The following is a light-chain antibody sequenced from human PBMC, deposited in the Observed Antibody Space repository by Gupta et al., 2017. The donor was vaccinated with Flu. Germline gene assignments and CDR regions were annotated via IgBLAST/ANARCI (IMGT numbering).Light chain of an antibody. CDR1: GHSSYA. J-gene: IGLJ3*02. Sequence: GHSSYAIAWHQQQPEKGPRYLMRLNSDGSHSKGDGIPDRFSGSSSGAERYLTISSLQSEDEADYYCQTWGTGPLVFGGGTKLTVL. V-gene: IGLV4-69*01. CDR2: LNSDGSH. CDR3: QTWGTGPLV.